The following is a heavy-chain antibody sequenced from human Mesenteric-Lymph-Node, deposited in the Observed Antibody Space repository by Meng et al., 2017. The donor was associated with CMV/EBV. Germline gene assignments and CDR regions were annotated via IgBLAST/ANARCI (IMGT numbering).Heavy chain of an antibody. CDR1: GGSISNYY. V-gene: IGHV4-59*01. Sequence: SETLSLTCTVSGGSISNYYWTWIRHSPGKGLEWIGYVYYTGSTGYNPSLKSRVTISLDAPKSQFFLNLNSVTAADTAVYYCTRGFPGGYYAVFSDYWGQGTLVTVSS. CDR2: VYYTGST. J-gene: IGHJ4*02. CDR3: TRGFPGGYYAVFSDY. D-gene: IGHD2-2*01.